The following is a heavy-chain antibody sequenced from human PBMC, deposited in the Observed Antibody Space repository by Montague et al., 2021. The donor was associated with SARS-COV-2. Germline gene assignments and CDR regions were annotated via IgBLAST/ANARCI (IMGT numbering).Heavy chain of an antibody. CDR3: AKASRGYGGDFDS. CDR2: IFYSGST. D-gene: IGHD4-23*01. Sequence: SETLSLTCSVSGDSVNNNYWSWVRQPPGKGLEWLGYIFYSGSTYNNSLLSRVTMSLDKTSNYFSLVLISVTAADTAVYYRAKASRGYGGDFDSWGQGTLVIVSS. CDR1: GDSVNNNY. J-gene: IGHJ4*02. V-gene: IGHV4-59*02.